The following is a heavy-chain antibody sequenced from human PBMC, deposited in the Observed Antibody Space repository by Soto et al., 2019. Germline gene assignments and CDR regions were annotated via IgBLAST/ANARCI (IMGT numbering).Heavy chain of an antibody. V-gene: IGHV1-18*01. CDR3: ARGGRRVLDY. Sequence: QLVQSGAEVKRPGASVKVSCKGSGYTVTSYGITWVRQAPGQGLEWMGWISPYNGDTNSARELQGRFTLTSDTATTVYSELTDLRPDDTAVYYCARGGRRVLDYWGQGTLVTVSS. D-gene: IGHD3-10*01. J-gene: IGHJ4*02. CDR2: ISPYNGDT. CDR1: GYTVTSYG.